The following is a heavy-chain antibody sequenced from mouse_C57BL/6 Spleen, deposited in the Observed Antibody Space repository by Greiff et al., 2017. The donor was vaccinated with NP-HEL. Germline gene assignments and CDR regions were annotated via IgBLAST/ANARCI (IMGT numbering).Heavy chain of an antibody. Sequence: QVQLQQSGAELARPGASVKLSCKASGYTFTSYGISWVKQRTGQGLGWIGEIYPRSGNTYYNEKFKGKATLTADKSSSTAYMELRSLTSEDSAVYFCASDGPSLFDYWGQGTTLTVSS. V-gene: IGHV1-81*01. D-gene: IGHD6-2*01. CDR1: GYTFTSYG. CDR3: ASDGPSLFDY. J-gene: IGHJ2*01. CDR2: IYPRSGNT.